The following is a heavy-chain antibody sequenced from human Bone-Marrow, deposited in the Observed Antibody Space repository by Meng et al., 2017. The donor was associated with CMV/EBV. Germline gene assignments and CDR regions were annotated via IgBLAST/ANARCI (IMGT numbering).Heavy chain of an antibody. J-gene: IGHJ4*02. D-gene: IGHD1-26*01. Sequence: AGSLRLSCAASGFTLSRYWMHWVRQAPEEGLVWVSRINEDGSRTDYADSVKGRFTISRDNGENTPYLEMNSLSAEDTAVYYCARDWSGSDDYWGQGTLVTVSS. CDR1: GFTLSRYW. CDR3: ARDWSGSDDY. V-gene: IGHV3-74*01. CDR2: INEDGSRT.